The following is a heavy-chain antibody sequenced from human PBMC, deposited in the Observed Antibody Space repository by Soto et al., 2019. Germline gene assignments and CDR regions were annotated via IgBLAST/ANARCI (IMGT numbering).Heavy chain of an antibody. CDR3: VENSGWFNT. V-gene: IGHV3-23*01. D-gene: IGHD3-10*01. CDR1: GFTFGTTD. J-gene: IGHJ5*02. Sequence: QLLQSGGGLVQPGGSLTISCAASGFTFGTTDMSWVRQAPGEGLEWVSTIDGSGGIKYYADSVKGRFTISRDNSRNTVYLQMNSLRGDDTALYYCVENSGWFNTWGQGALVTVSS. CDR2: IDGSGGIK.